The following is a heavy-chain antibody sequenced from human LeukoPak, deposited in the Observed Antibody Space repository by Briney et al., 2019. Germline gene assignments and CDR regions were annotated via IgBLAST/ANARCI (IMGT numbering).Heavy chain of an antibody. CDR3: TRVIVATKDY. CDR1: GFTFGDYA. D-gene: IGHD5-12*01. V-gene: IGHV3-49*04. J-gene: IGHJ4*02. Sequence: GGSLRLSCTGSGFTFGDYAMNWVRQAPGKGLEWVGFIRSKAYGGTPEYAASVKGRFTISRGDSKSIAYLQMNSLKTEDTAVYYCTRVIVATKDYWGQGTPVTVSS. CDR2: IRSKAYGGTP.